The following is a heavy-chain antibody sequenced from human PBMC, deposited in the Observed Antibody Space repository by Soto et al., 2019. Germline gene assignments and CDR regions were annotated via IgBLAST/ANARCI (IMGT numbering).Heavy chain of an antibody. CDR1: GFTFSSYG. V-gene: IGHV3-30*03. J-gene: IGHJ6*02. CDR2: IAYDGSNT. D-gene: IGHD5-18*01. Sequence: GGSLRLSCAASGFTFSSYGMHWVRQAPGKGLEWVSVIAYDGSNTYYADSVKGRFTISRDNSKNTLFLEMNSLRAEDTAVYYCARKAPYSTTIGNYGMDVWGQGTTVTVSS. CDR3: ARKAPYSTTIGNYGMDV.